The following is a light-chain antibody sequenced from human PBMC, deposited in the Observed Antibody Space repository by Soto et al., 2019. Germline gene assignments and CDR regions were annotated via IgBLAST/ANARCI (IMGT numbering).Light chain of an antibody. CDR2: SNS. CDR1: NSNIGTNL. V-gene: IGLV1-44*01. CDR3: AAWDDSLNGVV. Sequence: QSVVTQPPSASGTPGQRVTISCSGSNSNIGTNLVNWYQQFPVTAPKLLIYSNSQRPSGVPDRFSGSKSGTSASLAISGLQSEDEADYYCAAWDDSLNGVVFGGGTKLTVL. J-gene: IGLJ2*01.